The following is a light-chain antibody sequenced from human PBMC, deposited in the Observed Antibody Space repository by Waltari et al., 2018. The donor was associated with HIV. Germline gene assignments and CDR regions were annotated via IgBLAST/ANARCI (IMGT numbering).Light chain of an antibody. V-gene: IGLV1-47*01. CDR2: TKN. CDR1: SSNIGRNY. Sequence: QSVLTQPPSASGTPGQRVTIPCSGSSSNIGRNYVYWYPQLPGTAPKLLIYTKNQRPSGVPDRFSGSKSGTSASLAISGLRSEDEADYYCAAWNDRLSGYVFGTGTKVTV. CDR3: AAWNDRLSGYV. J-gene: IGLJ1*01.